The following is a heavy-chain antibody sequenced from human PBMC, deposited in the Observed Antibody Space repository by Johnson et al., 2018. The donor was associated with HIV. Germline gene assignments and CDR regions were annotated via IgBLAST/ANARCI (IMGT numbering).Heavy chain of an antibody. CDR2: ISYDGSNK. D-gene: IGHD1-20*01. V-gene: IGHV3-30*18. J-gene: IGHJ3*02. Sequence: QVQLVESGGGVVRPGGSLRLSCAASGFTFDDYGMSWVRQAPGKGLEWVAVISYDGSNKYYADSVKGRFTISRDNSKNSLYLHMNSLRAEDTAVYYCAKDITGTDHAFDIWGQGTMVTVSS. CDR3: AKDITGTDHAFDI. CDR1: GFTFDDYG.